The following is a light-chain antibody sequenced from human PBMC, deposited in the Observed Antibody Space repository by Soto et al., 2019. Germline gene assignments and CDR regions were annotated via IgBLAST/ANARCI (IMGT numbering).Light chain of an antibody. CDR2: DTF. V-gene: IGLV1-40*01. CDR1: GSNVGASYD. J-gene: IGLJ3*02. CDR3: QAYDNSLGVFVL. Sequence: QSVLTQPPSVSGAPGQTITMSCTGSGSNVGASYDVHWYQVLPGAGPRLLIYDTFNRPSGVPDRFSGSKSGTSASLAITGLQAEDEADYYCQAYDNSLGVFVLFGGGTQLTVL.